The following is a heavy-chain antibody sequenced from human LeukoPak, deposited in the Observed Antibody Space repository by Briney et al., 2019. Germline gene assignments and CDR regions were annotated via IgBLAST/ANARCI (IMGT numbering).Heavy chain of an antibody. J-gene: IGHJ3*02. D-gene: IGHD3-16*01. CDR2: TYYTSKWYN. CDR3: ARFGHPWGIKDAFDI. V-gene: IGHV6-1*01. CDR1: GHSLSSNSVT. Sequence: SQTLSLTCALSGHSLSSNSVTWHWLRQSPSRGLEGLGRTYYTSKWYNDYAVAVKSRITINADTSRNQFSLQLNSVTPEDTAVYYCARFGHPWGIKDAFDIWGQGTMVTVSS.